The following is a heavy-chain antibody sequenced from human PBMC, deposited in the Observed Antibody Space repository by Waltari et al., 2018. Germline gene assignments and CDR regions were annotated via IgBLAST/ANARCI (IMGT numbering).Heavy chain of an antibody. Sequence: LESGGGLAQPGGSLKLSCVASGLPFGHFAMNWVRQAPGKGLEWVSVISGSAGAIHYVDSVKGRFTISRDNSNSTLYLQMNNLRADDTAIYYCAKAPYQLPFLEAWGQGTPVTVSS. D-gene: IGHD2-2*01. CDR2: ISGSAGAI. CDR1: GLPFGHFA. V-gene: IGHV3-23*01. J-gene: IGHJ1*01. CDR3: AKAPYQLPFLEA.